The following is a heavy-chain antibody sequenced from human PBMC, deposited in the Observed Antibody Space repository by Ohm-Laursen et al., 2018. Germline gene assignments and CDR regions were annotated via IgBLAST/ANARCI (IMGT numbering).Heavy chain of an antibody. V-gene: IGHV1-2*02. CDR2: INPNSGGT. CDR3: ARDLYDSSGYPDY. J-gene: IGHJ4*02. CDR1: GYTFTGYY. D-gene: IGHD3-22*01. Sequence: GASVKVSCKASGYTFTGYYMHWVRQAPGQGLEWMGWINPNSGGTSYAQKFQGRVTMTRDTSISTAYMELSRLRSDDTAVYYCARDLYDSSGYPDYWGQGTLVTVSS.